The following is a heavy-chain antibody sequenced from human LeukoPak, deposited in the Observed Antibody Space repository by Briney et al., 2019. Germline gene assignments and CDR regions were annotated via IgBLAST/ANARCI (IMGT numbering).Heavy chain of an antibody. D-gene: IGHD3-22*01. J-gene: IGHJ5*02. CDR2: IYTSCST. CDR1: GGSISSYY. CDR3: ARGLHYYDSSGYLFRDWFDP. Sequence: SETLSLTCTVSGGSISSYYWSWIRQPAGQGLEWIGRIYTSCSTNYNPSLKIRVTMSVDTSKTQFSLKLSSVTAADTAVYYCARGLHYYDSSGYLFRDWFDPWGQGTLVTVSS. V-gene: IGHV4-4*07.